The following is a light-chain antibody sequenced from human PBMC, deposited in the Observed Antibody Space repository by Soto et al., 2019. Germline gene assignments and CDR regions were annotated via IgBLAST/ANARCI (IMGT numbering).Light chain of an antibody. CDR2: GAS. CDR3: QHYNNWPPWT. Sequence: EIVMTQSPATLSVSPGERATLSCRASQSISSNLAWYQQKPGQAPRLLIYGASTRATGIPARFSGSGSGTEFTHHISSLQAEDFAVYFCQHYNNWPPWTVGQGTKVEIK. J-gene: IGKJ1*01. V-gene: IGKV3-15*01. CDR1: QSISSN.